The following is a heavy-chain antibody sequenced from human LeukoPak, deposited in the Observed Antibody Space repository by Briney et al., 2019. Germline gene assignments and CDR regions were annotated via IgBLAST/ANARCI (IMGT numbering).Heavy chain of an antibody. CDR1: GFTFSSYG. CDR3: AKEGFSGSYYGY. Sequence: GGSLGLSCAASGFTFSSYGMHWVRQAPGKGLEWVAVISYDGSNKYYADSVKGRFTISRDNSKNTLYLQMNSLRAEDTAVYYCAKEGFSGSYYGYWGQGTLVTVSS. J-gene: IGHJ4*02. CDR2: ISYDGSNK. D-gene: IGHD1-26*01. V-gene: IGHV3-30*18.